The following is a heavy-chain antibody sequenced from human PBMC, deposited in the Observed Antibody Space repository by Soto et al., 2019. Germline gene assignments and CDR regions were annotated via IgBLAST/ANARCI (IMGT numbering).Heavy chain of an antibody. Sequence: QLQLVQSGAEVREPGASVKVSCKASGYSFTSLDINWVRQTAGQGLEWMGWMQPSTGRTGYAQKFQGRVTMAMDSSISTACIELNSITCDDPAFYYCARGVSVGVNYWVQATLVTVSS. V-gene: IGHV1-8*01. CDR2: MQPSTGRT. CDR1: GYSFTSLD. D-gene: IGHD2-21*01. J-gene: IGHJ4*02. CDR3: ARGVSVGVNY.